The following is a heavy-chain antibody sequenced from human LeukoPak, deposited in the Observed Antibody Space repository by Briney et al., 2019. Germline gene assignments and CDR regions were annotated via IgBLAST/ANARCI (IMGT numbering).Heavy chain of an antibody. J-gene: IGHJ4*02. CDR2: IYHSGST. CDR1: GYSISSGYY. V-gene: IGHV4-38-2*01. CDR3: ARRGLQTPFDY. Sequence: SETLSLTCAVSGYSISSGYYWGWIRQLPGKGLEWIGSIYHSGSTYYNPSLKSRVTISVDTSKNQFSLKLSSVTAADTAVYYCARRGLQTPFDYWGQGTLVTVSS. D-gene: IGHD4-11*01.